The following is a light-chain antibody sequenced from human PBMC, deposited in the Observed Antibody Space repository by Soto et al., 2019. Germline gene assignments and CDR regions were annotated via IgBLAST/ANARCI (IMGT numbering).Light chain of an antibody. CDR1: SSDVGNYNL. V-gene: IGLV2-23*01. J-gene: IGLJ1*01. CDR2: EGS. Sequence: QSVLTQPPSVSGSPGQSITISCTGTSSDVGNYNLVSWYQQHPGKAPKLMIYEGSKRPSGVSNRFSGSKSGNTASLTISGLQPEDEADYYCCSFAGSSTYVFGTGTKLTVL. CDR3: CSFAGSSTYV.